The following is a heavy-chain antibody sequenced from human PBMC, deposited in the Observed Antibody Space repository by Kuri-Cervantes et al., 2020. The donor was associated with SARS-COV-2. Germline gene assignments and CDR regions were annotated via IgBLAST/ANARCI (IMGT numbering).Heavy chain of an antibody. D-gene: IGHD2-2*01. J-gene: IGHJ4*02. Sequence: GESLKISCEASGFTFSESYMSWIRQAPGKGLEWLSYIGGGGVTIDYADSVRGRFTISRDNAKNSLYLQMNSLGAEDTAVYYCATPGVPAANYYFDYWGQGTLVTVSS. V-gene: IGHV3-11*04. CDR2: IGGGGVTI. CDR1: GFTFSESY. CDR3: ATPGVPAANYYFDY.